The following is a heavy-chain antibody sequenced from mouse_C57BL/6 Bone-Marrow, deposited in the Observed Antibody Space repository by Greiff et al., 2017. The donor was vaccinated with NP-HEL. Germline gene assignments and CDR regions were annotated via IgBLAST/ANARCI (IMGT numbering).Heavy chain of an antibody. Sequence: QVQLQQPGAELVMPGASVKLSCKASGYTFTSYWMHWVKQRPGQGLEWIGEIDPSDSYPNYNQKFKGKSTLTVDKSSSTAYMQLSSLTSEDSAVYYCALDSSGYPFAYWGQGTLVTVSA. CDR1: GYTFTSYW. D-gene: IGHD3-2*02. CDR3: ALDSSGYPFAY. V-gene: IGHV1-69*01. J-gene: IGHJ3*01. CDR2: IDPSDSYP.